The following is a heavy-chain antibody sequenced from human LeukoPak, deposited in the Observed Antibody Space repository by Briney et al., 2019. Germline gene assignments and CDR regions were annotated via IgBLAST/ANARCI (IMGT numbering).Heavy chain of an antibody. CDR2: ISSGGGVT. D-gene: IGHD2-8*01. J-gene: IGHJ2*01. CDR1: GFNFRSFS. Sequence: GGSLRLSCEASGFNFRSFSLNWVRQAPGTGLKWVSYISSGGGVTHHADSVKGRFTISRDDAKSSVYLQMHSLRTEDTAVYYCARDLVSQFGDLWGRGTLVTVSS. V-gene: IGHV3-48*01. CDR3: ARDLVSQFGDL.